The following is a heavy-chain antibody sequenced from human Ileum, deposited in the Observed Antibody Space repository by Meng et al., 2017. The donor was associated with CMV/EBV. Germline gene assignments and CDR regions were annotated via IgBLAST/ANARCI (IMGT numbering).Heavy chain of an antibody. V-gene: IGHV3-23*01. CDR1: GFTFSSYA. D-gene: IGHD2-2*01. J-gene: IGHJ4*02. CDR2: ISGRGGST. CDR3: AKATPISYCSSTSCGFDY. Sequence: GGSLRLSCAASGFTFSSYAMSWVRQAPGKGLEWVSAISGRGGSTYYADSVKGRFTISRDNSKNTLYLQMDSLRAEDTAVYYCAKATPISYCSSTSCGFDYWGQGTLVTVSS.